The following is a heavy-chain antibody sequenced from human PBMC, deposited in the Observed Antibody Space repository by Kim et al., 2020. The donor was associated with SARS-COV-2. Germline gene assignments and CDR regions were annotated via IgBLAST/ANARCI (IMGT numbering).Heavy chain of an antibody. J-gene: IGHJ4*02. CDR1: GFTFSSYE. CDR2: IYTSAAFT. CDR3: VRDRLGVGSTVLDY. Sequence: GGSLRLSCIASGFTFSSYEMNWVRQAPGKGLEWVSYIYTSAAFTYYADSVKGRFTVSRNNAKNSLFLQMNRLRAEDTAIYYCVRDRLGVGSTVLDYWGQGSLVTVSS. V-gene: IGHV3-48*03. D-gene: IGHD1-26*01.